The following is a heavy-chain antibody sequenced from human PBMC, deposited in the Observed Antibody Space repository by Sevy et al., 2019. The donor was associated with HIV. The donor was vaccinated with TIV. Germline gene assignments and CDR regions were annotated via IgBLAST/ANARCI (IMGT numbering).Heavy chain of an antibody. V-gene: IGHV3-64D*06. CDR3: VKPLIVVVVAASFDY. CDR1: GFTFSSYA. J-gene: IGHJ4*02. D-gene: IGHD2-15*01. Sequence: GGSLRLSCSASGFTFSSYAMHWVRQAPGKGLEYVSAISSNGSSTYYADSVKGRFTISRDNSKNTLYLQMSSLRAEDTAVYYCVKPLIVVVVAASFDYWGQGTLVTVSS. CDR2: ISSNGSST.